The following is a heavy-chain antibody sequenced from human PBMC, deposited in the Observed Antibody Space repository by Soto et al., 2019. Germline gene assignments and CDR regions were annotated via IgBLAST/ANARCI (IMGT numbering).Heavy chain of an antibody. CDR2: ISAYNGNT. D-gene: IGHD3-22*01. Sequence: ASVKVSCKAPGYTFTSYGISWVRQAPGQGLEWMGWISAYNGNTNYAQKLQGRVTMTTDTSTSTAYMELRSLRSDDTAVYYCARLPHPYYFDSSGYYRPEPYNFDYWGQGTLVTVSS. V-gene: IGHV1-18*01. CDR1: GYTFTSYG. CDR3: ARLPHPYYFDSSGYYRPEPYNFDY. J-gene: IGHJ4*02.